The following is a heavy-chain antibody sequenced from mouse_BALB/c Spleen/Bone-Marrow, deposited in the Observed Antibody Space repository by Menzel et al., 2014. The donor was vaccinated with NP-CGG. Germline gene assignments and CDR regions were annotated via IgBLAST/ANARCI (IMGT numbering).Heavy chain of an antibody. CDR2: IDPANGNT. D-gene: IGHD2-3*01. CDR1: GFNIKDTY. V-gene: IGHV14-3*02. J-gene: IGHJ4*01. CDR3: ARWLLPYGLDY. Sequence: VQLQQSGAELVEPGASVKLSCTASGFNIKDTYMHWVKQRPEQGLEWIGRIDPANGNTKYDPKFQGKATITADTSSNTAYLQLSSLTSEDTAAYYCARWLLPYGLDYWGQGTSVTVSS.